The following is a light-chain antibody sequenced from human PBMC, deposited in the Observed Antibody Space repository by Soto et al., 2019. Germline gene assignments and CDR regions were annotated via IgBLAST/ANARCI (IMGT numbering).Light chain of an antibody. Sequence: DIQMSQSPSSLSASVGDRVTITCQASQDIRLYLNWYQQKPGKAPRLLISDASTLETGVPSTFSGSGSGTHFTFTISSLQPEDIATYYCQQYDNVPYTFGQGTKLEI. CDR2: DAS. V-gene: IGKV1-33*01. J-gene: IGKJ2*01. CDR1: QDIRLY. CDR3: QQYDNVPYT.